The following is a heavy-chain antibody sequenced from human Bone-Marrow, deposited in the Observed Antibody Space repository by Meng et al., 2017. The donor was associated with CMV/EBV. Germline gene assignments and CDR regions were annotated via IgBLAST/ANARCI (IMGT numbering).Heavy chain of an antibody. D-gene: IGHD6-13*01. CDR2: IYWNDDK. J-gene: IGHJ4*02. Sequence: QITLKESGPTLVKPIQTLTLTCTFSGFSLSTSGVGVGWIRQPPGKALEWLALIYWNDDKRYSPSLKSRLTITKDTSKNQVVLTMTNMDPVDTATYYCAHRFSSSLPFDYWGQGTLVTVSS. CDR1: GFSLSTSGVG. V-gene: IGHV2-5*01. CDR3: AHRFSSSLPFDY.